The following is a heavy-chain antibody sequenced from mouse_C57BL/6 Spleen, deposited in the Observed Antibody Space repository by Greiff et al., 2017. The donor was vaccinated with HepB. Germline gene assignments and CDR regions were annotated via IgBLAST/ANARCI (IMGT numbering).Heavy chain of an antibody. V-gene: IGHV5-6*02. Sequence: EVKLVESGGDLVKPGGSLKLSCAASGFTFSSYGMSWVRQTPDKRLEWVATISSGGSYTYYPDSVKGRFTISRDNAKNTLYLQMSSLKSEDTAMYYGARQNYSNTWFAYWGQGTLVTVSA. CDR3: ARQNYSNTWFAY. CDR2: ISSGGSYT. J-gene: IGHJ3*01. D-gene: IGHD2-5*01. CDR1: GFTFSSYG.